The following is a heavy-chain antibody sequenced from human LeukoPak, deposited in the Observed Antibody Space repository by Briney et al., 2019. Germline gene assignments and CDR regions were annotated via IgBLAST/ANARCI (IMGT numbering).Heavy chain of an antibody. CDR2: ISWNSGSI. V-gene: IGHV3-9*01. Sequence: GGSLRLSCAASGFTFDDYAMHWVRQAPGKGLEWVSGISWNSGSIGYADSVKGRFTISRDNAKNSLYLQMNSLRAEDTAVYYCARAAFPFDYWGQGTLVTVSS. D-gene: IGHD2/OR15-2a*01. CDR3: ARAAFPFDY. CDR1: GFTFDDYA. J-gene: IGHJ4*02.